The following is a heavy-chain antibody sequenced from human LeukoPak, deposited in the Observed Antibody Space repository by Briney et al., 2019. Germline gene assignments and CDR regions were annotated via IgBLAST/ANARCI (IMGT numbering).Heavy chain of an antibody. CDR1: GFTFDDYA. J-gene: IGHJ4*02. CDR2: ISWDGGST. CDR3: AKDIGGASSGWSSLFDY. D-gene: IGHD6-19*01. V-gene: IGHV3-43D*03. Sequence: QPGGSLRLSCAASGFTFDDYAMHWVRQAPGKGLEWVSLISWDGGSTYYADSVKGRFTISRDNSKNSLYLQMNSLRAEDTALYYCAKDIGGASSGWSSLFDYWGQGTLVTVSS.